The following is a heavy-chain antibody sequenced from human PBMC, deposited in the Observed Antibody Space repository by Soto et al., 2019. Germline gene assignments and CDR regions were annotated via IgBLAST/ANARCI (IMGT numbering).Heavy chain of an antibody. V-gene: IGHV3-72*01. CDR3: ASIRGVMGY. CDR1: GITLSDHF. Sequence: EVQLVESGGGLVQPGGSLRLSCAASGITLSDHFIDWVRQAPGKGLDWVGRTKAKVYSYTTAYAASVKGRFTISRDDSENSVYLQMNSLKSEDTAVYYCASIRGVMGYWGQGTLVTVSS. D-gene: IGHD3-10*01. J-gene: IGHJ4*02. CDR2: TKAKVYSYTT.